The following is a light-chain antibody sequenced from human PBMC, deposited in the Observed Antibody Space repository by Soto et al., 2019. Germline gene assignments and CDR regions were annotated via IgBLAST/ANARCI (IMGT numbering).Light chain of an antibody. Sequence: EIVMTQSPATLSLSPGERATISCRASQSVSYYLAWYQQKPGQAHRLLIYDASSRATGVSARFSGSGSGTDFTLTISSLEPEDLAVYYCHQRSSWPRGTFGQGTKVDIK. CDR2: DAS. V-gene: IGKV3-11*01. CDR1: QSVSYY. J-gene: IGKJ1*01. CDR3: HQRSSWPRGT.